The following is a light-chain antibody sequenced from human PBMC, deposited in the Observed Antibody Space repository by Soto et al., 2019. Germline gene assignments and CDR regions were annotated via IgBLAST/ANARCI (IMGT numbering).Light chain of an antibody. J-gene: IGKJ5*01. CDR3: QQRSNWLFT. CDR2: DAS. CDR1: QSVSSY. Sequence: EIVLTQSAGTLSLSPGERATLSCGASQSVSSYLAWYQQKPGQAPRLLIYDASNRATGIPARFSGSGSGTDFTLTISSLEPEDFAVYYCQQRSNWLFTFGQGTRLEIK. V-gene: IGKV3-11*01.